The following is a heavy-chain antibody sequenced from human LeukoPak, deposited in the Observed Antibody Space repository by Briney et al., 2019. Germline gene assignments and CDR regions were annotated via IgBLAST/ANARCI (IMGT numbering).Heavy chain of an antibody. V-gene: IGHV4-59*12. CDR3: ARLSAYYDILTGYYYYYYYMDV. CDR1: GGSMSSNY. Sequence: SETLSLTCTVSGGSMSSNYWSWIRQPPGKGLEWIGYIHYSGSTIYNPSLKSRVTISVDTSKNQFSLKLSSVTAADTAVYYCARLSAYYDILTGYYYYYYYMDVWGKGTTVTISS. J-gene: IGHJ6*03. D-gene: IGHD3-9*01. CDR2: IHYSGST.